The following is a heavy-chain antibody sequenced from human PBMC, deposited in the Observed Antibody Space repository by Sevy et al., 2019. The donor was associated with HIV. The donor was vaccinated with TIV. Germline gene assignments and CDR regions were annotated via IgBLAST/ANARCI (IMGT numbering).Heavy chain of an antibody. V-gene: IGHV1-69*13. J-gene: IGHJ6*02. CDR3: ASSYYESSGYSPLYYYGMDV. D-gene: IGHD3-22*01. CDR1: GGTFSNYA. CDR2: FIPMFDTA. Sequence: ASVKVSCKASGGTFSNYAISWVRQAPGQGLEWMGGFIPMFDTANSAQKFQGRVTLTADGSTSTAYMELGSLRSEETAVYYCASSYYESSGYSPLYYYGMDVWGQGTTVTVSS.